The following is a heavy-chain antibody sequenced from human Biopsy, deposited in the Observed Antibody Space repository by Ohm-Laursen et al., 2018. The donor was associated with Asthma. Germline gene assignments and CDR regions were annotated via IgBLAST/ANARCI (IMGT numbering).Heavy chain of an antibody. D-gene: IGHD2-15*01. J-gene: IGHJ4*02. V-gene: IGHV1-69*01. Sequence: SSVKVSCKSLGGTFNTYVIGWVRQAPGQGLEWMGGINSVFGTTTYPQKFQDRVTITADDSTSTVYMELSSLRSEDTAVYYCARKAGSCISRSCYSLDFWSQGTLVTVSS. CDR2: INSVFGTT. CDR1: GGTFNTYV. CDR3: ARKAGSCISRSCYSLDF.